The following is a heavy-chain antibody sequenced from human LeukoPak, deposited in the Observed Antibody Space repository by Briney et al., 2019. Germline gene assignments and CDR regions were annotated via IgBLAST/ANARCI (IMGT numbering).Heavy chain of an antibody. V-gene: IGHV5-51*01. CDR2: IYPGDSDT. J-gene: IGHJ4*02. CDR1: GYSFTSYW. CDR3: ARHPIPKKYCSGGSCYDNYFDY. Sequence: GESLKISCKGPGYSFTSYWIGWVRQMPGKGLEWMGIIYPGDSDTRYSPSFQGQVTISADKSISTAYLQWSSLKASDTAMYYCARHPIPKKYCSGGSCYDNYFDYWGQGTLVTVSS. D-gene: IGHD2-15*01.